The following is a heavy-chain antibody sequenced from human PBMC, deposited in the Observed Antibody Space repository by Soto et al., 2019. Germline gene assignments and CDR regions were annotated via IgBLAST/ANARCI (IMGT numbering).Heavy chain of an antibody. D-gene: IGHD2-15*01. V-gene: IGHV3-23*01. Sequence: GGSLRLACAASGFTFSSYAMSWARQAPGKGLEWVSAISGSGGSTYYADSVKGRFTISRDNSKNTLYLQMNSLRAEDTAVYYCAKGWARLAARLNDIVVVAAATPFDYWGQGT. CDR3: AKGWARLAARLNDIVVVAAATPFDY. CDR1: GFTFSSYA. J-gene: IGHJ4*02. CDR2: ISGSGGST.